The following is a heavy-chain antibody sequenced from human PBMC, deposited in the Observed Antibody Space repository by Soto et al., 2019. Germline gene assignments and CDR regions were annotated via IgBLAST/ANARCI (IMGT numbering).Heavy chain of an antibody. CDR2: INPDATTI. J-gene: IGHJ4*02. V-gene: IGHV3-74*01. D-gene: IGHD3-10*01. Sequence: GGSLRLSCATSGFTFSNYWIHWVRQAPGEGLVWVSRINPDATTINYADSVKGRFTVSRDNAKDTLYLQMNSLRAEDTAVYYCATAGSYRFDHWGQGTLVTVSS. CDR1: GFTFSNYW. CDR3: ATAGSYRFDH.